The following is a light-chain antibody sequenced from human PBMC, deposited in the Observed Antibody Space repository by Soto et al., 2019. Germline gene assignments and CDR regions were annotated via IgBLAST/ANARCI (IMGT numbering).Light chain of an antibody. CDR3: QQYNNWPPLT. J-gene: IGKJ4*01. Sequence: EIVMTQSPATLSVSPGERATLSCRARQSVSSNLACYQQKPGQAPSLLIYGASTRATGIPARFSGSGSGTEFTLTISSLQSEDFAVYYCQQYNNWPPLTFGGGTKVEIK. V-gene: IGKV3-15*01. CDR2: GAS. CDR1: QSVSSN.